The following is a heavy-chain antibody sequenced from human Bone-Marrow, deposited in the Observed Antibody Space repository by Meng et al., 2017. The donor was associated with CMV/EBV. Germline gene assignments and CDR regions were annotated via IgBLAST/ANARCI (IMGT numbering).Heavy chain of an antibody. CDR1: GGSVSSGSYY. Sequence: SETLSFTCTASGGSVSSGSYYWSWIRQPPGKGLEWIGYIYYSGSTNYNPSLKSRVTISVDTSKNQFSLKLSSVTAADTAVYYCASSMAYSSSYSFDPWGQGTLVTVSS. CDR3: ASSMAYSSSYSFDP. V-gene: IGHV4-61*01. J-gene: IGHJ5*02. CDR2: IYYSGST. D-gene: IGHD6-6*01.